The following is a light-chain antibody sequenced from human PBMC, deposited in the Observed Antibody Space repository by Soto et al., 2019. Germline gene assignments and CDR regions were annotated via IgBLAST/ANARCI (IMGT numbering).Light chain of an antibody. CDR1: SSDVGGYNY. CDR3: GSYTSSSTFV. CDR2: EVS. J-gene: IGLJ1*01. Sequence: QSVLTQPASVSGSPGQSITISCTGTSSDVGGYNYVSWYQQYPGKAPKLMIYEVSNRPSGVSNRFSGSKSGNTASLTISGLQAEDEADYYCGSYTSSSTFVFGTGTKVTLL. V-gene: IGLV2-14*01.